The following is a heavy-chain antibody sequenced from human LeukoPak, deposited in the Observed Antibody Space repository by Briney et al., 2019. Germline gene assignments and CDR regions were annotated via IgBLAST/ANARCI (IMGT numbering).Heavy chain of an antibody. CDR3: ASQFWWAAVAGTLDY. Sequence: GGSLRLSCTASGFSFSSYWMSRVRQAPRRGLEWVANIKEDGSEKYYVDSVTGRFTISRDNAKKSLYLQMNSLRAEDTAVYYCASQFWWAAVAGTLDYWGQGTLVTVSS. V-gene: IGHV3-7*05. CDR2: IKEDGSEK. D-gene: IGHD6-19*01. J-gene: IGHJ4*02. CDR1: GFSFSSYW.